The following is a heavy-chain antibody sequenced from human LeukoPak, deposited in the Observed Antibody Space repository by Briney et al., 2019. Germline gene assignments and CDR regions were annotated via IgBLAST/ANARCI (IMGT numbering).Heavy chain of an antibody. Sequence: GGSLRLSCAASGFTFSSYAMHWVRQAPGKGLEYVSAISSNGGSTYYANSVKGRFTISRDNSKNTLYLQMGSLRAEDMAVYYCARGDMTTLDYWGQGTLVTVSS. CDR1: GFTFSSYA. V-gene: IGHV3-64*01. D-gene: IGHD2-15*01. CDR2: ISSNGGST. CDR3: ARGDMTTLDY. J-gene: IGHJ4*02.